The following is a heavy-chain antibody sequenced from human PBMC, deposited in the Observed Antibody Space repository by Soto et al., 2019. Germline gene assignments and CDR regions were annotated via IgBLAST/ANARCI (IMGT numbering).Heavy chain of an antibody. V-gene: IGHV4-34*01. CDR2: VNHLGTA. D-gene: IGHD2-2*01. J-gene: IGHJ4*02. Sequence: QVQLQQWGAGLLKPSETLSLSCSVQGGSLSGYYWTWIRQSPGKGPEWIGEVNHLGTANYNPSLRHQLTTSVDTSTIQFSLTLTSVAAADSGVYSFARSQVYCSRTNWPKLVWWKYNFEFWGQGTLVTVSS. CDR1: GGSLSGYY. CDR3: ARSQVYCSRTNWPKLVWWKYNFEF.